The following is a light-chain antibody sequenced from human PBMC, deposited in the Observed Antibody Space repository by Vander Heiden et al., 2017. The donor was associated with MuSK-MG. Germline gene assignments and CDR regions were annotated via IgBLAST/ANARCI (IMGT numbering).Light chain of an antibody. V-gene: IGKV1-5*01. J-gene: IGKJ1*01. CDR1: QSISSW. CDR2: DAS. CDR3: HQYLSYSRT. Sequence: DSQMDQCASTLSASVGDRVTITCRASQSISSWLALYQQQPGKAPQLLIYDASRLESGVPSRFCGSGSGTEFSLTISSLQPVAFASYYCHQYLSYSRTFGQGTKVEIK.